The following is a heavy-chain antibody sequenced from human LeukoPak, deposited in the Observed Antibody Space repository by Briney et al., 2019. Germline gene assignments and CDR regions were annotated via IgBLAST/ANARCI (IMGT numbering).Heavy chain of an antibody. Sequence: PGGSLRLSCAASGFTLSSYGMHWVRQAPGKGLEWVAVIWYDGSNKYYADSVKGRFTISRDNSKNTLYLQMNSLRAEDTAVYYCARDRSPTLNAFDIWGQGTMVTVSS. J-gene: IGHJ3*02. CDR2: IWYDGSNK. CDR3: ARDRSPTLNAFDI. V-gene: IGHV3-33*08. CDR1: GFTLSSYG.